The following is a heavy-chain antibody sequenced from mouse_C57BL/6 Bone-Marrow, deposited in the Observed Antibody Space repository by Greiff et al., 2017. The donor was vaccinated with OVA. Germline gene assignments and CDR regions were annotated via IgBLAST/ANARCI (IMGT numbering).Heavy chain of an antibody. D-gene: IGHD1-1*01. CDR1: GYTFTSYW. Sequence: QVQLQQPGTELVKPGASVKLSCKASGYTFTSYWMHWVKQRPGQGLEWIGNINPSNGGTNYNEKFKSKATLTVDKSSSTAYMQLSSLTSEDSAVYHCARGGGSRDWYFDVWGTGTTVTVSS. CDR3: ARGGGSRDWYFDV. J-gene: IGHJ1*03. V-gene: IGHV1-53*01. CDR2: INPSNGGT.